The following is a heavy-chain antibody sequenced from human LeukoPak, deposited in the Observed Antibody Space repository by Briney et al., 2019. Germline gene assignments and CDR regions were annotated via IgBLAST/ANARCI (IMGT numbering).Heavy chain of an antibody. V-gene: IGHV3-30-3*01. D-gene: IGHD2-21*01. CDR3: ASIFFDDFDY. CDR2: ISYDGSNK. CDR1: GFTFSSYA. J-gene: IGHJ4*02. Sequence: GRSLRLSCAASGFTFSSYAMHWVRQAPGKGLEWVAVISYDGSNKYYADSVKGRFTISRDNSKNTLYLQMNSLRAEDTAVYYCASIFFDDFDYWGQGTLVTVSS.